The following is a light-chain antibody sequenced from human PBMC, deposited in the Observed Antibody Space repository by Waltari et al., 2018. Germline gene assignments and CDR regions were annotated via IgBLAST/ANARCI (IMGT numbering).Light chain of an antibody. CDR1: YLNIGGNT. CDR2: DNN. CDR3: ATWDDTVNGRI. V-gene: IGLV1-44*01. Sequence: QSVLTQTPSASGTPGQRVTISCSGSYLNIGGNTVNWYQQLPGTAPKLLIYDNNQRPSGVPDRISGSKSGTSASLAISGLQSEDEADYYCATWDDTVNGRIFGGGTKLTVL. J-gene: IGLJ2*01.